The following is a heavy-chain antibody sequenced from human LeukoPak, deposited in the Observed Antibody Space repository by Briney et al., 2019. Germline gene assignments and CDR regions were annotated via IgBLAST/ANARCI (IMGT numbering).Heavy chain of an antibody. J-gene: IGHJ4*02. CDR3: ARDRGVAYYFDY. CDR2: IYSGGST. CDR1: GFTVSSNY. D-gene: IGHD3-10*01. Sequence: PGGSLRLSSAASGFTVSSNYMSWVRQAPGKGLEWVSVIYSGGSTYYADSVKGRFTISRDNSKNTLYLQMNSLRAEDTAVYYCARDRGVAYYFDYWGQGTLVTVSS. V-gene: IGHV3-53*01.